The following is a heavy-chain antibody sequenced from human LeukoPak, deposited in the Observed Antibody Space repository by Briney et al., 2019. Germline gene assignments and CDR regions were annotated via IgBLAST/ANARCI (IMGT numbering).Heavy chain of an antibody. Sequence: ASVKVSCKASGYTFSRYSISWVRQAPGQGLEWVGWISAYNGNTEYAQKLQDRVTVTTDTSTNTAYLELRNLRYDDTATYYCARRGVMVASTFNYYYMDVWGKGTPVTVSS. V-gene: IGHV1-18*01. CDR1: GYTFSRYS. D-gene: IGHD3-16*02. J-gene: IGHJ6*03. CDR3: ARRGVMVASTFNYYYMDV. CDR2: ISAYNGNT.